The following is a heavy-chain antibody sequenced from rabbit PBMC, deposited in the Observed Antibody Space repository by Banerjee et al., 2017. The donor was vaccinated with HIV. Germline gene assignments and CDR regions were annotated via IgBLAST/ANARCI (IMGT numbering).Heavy chain of an antibody. CDR1: GFDFSSSYW. CDR3: ARDMGGDGYYAFNL. J-gene: IGHJ4*01. V-gene: IGHV1S43*01. D-gene: IGHD1-1*01. Sequence: QEQLEESGGDLVKPEGSLTLTCTASGFDFSSSYWISWVRQAPGKGLEWIGYINTGSGTTDYASWAKGRFTISRSTSLNTVDLKMTSLTAADTATYFCARDMGGDGYYAFNLWGPGTLVTVS. CDR2: INTGSGTT.